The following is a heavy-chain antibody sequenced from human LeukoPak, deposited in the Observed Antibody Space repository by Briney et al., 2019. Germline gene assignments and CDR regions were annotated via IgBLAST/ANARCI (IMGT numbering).Heavy chain of an antibody. J-gene: IGHJ4*02. CDR1: GGSFSGYY. V-gene: IGHV4-34*01. CDR2: INHSGST. Sequence: PSETLSLTCAVYGGSFSGYYWSWIRQPPGKGLEWIGEINHSGSTNYNPSLKSRVTISVDTSKNQFSLKLSSVTAADTAVYYCARASYYDFWSGYYTVDYWGQGTLVTVSS. D-gene: IGHD3-3*01. CDR3: ARASYYDFWSGYYTVDY.